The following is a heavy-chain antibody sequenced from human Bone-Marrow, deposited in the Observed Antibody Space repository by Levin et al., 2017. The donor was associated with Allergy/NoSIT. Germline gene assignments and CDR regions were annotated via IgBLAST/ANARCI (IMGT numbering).Heavy chain of an antibody. D-gene: IGHD3-10*01. V-gene: IGHV4-31*02. CDR3: ARESVYYGSGSWIDC. CDR2: IYYPGNT. CDR1: GESVSSSGFY. J-gene: IGHJ4*02. Sequence: SETLPLTCTVSGESVSSSGFYWTWIRQYPGKGLEWIGHIYYPGNTSYNPSLKSRVSISEDRSKNQFSLKLDSVTAADTAVYYCARESVYYGSGSWIDCWGQGTLVTVSS.